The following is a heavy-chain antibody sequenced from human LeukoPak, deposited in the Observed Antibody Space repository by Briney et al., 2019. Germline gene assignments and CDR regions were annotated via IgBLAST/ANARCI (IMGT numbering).Heavy chain of an antibody. V-gene: IGHV3-30*18. CDR2: ISYDGSNK. J-gene: IGHJ4*02. CDR1: GFTFSSYG. D-gene: IGHD3-10*01. CDR3: AKELGFGELSAFDY. Sequence: GRSLRLSCAASGFTFSSYGMHRVRQAPGKGLEWVAVISYDGSNKYYADSVKGRFTISRDNSKSTLYLQMNSLRAEDTAVYYCAKELGFGELSAFDYWGQGTLVTVSS.